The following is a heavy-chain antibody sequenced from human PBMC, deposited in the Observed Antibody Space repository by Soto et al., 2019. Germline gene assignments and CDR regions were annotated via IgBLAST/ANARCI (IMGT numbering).Heavy chain of an antibody. Sequence: QLQLQESGPGLVKPSETLSLTCTVSGGSISSSSYYWGWIRQPPGKGLEWIGSIYYSGSTYYNPSLKSRVTISVDTSKNQFSLKLSSVTAADTAVYYCARQGVHSYGYAGLGWFDPWGQGTLVTVSS. CDR3: ARQGVHSYGYAGLGWFDP. CDR1: GGSISSSSYY. CDR2: IYYSGST. J-gene: IGHJ5*02. D-gene: IGHD5-18*01. V-gene: IGHV4-39*01.